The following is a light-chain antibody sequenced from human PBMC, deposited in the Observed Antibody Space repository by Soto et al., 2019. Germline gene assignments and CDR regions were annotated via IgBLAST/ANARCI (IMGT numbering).Light chain of an antibody. CDR2: WAS. J-gene: IGKJ5*01. CDR3: QQYGSSPQIT. V-gene: IGKV4-1*01. CDR1: QSVLYSSNNKNY. Sequence: DIVMTKSPDSLAVSLGERATINCKSSQSVLYSSNNKNYLAWYQQKPGQPPKLLIYWASTRESGVPDRFSGSGSGTDFTLTISRLEPEDFAVYYCQQYGSSPQITFGQGTRLEIK.